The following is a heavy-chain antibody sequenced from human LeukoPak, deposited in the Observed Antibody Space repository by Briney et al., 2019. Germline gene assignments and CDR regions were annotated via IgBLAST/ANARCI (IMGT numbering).Heavy chain of an antibody. CDR1: GFTFSSYT. CDR2: ISSSSNYI. Sequence: SGGSLRLSCEASGFTFSSYTMNWVRQAPGKGLEWVSSISSSSNYIYYADSVKGRFTISRDNAKNSLYLQMNSLRVDDTATYYCTRGGGEFDPWGQGTRVTVSS. J-gene: IGHJ5*02. V-gene: IGHV3-21*01. D-gene: IGHD3-10*01. CDR3: TRGGGEFDP.